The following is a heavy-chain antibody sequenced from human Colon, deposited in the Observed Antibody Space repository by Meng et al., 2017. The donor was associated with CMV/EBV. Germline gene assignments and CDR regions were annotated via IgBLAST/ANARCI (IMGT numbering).Heavy chain of an antibody. Sequence: LQQWGSGLLKPSETLSLTCTVYGGSFSNSFWTWIRQPPGKGLEWIGEIYHSQLNYNPSLKSRVTISRDTSKNQFSLKLSSVTAADTAVYYCATGSSQAWELLHYWGQGTLVTVSS. CDR2: IYHSQL. CDR3: ATGSSQAWELLHY. D-gene: IGHD1-26*01. J-gene: IGHJ4*02. V-gene: IGHV4-34*02. CDR1: GGSFSNSF.